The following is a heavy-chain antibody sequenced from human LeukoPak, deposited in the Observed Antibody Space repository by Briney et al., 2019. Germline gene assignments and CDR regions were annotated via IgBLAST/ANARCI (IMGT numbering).Heavy chain of an antibody. CDR3: ATEGYYDRSGDYTDH. Sequence: WASVKVSCKASGYTFTSYYMHWVRQAPGQGLEWMGIINPSGGSTSYAQKFQGRVTMTRDMSTSTVYMELSSLRSEDTAVYYCATEGYYDRSGDYTDHWGQGTLVTVSS. V-gene: IGHV1-46*01. CDR2: INPSGGST. CDR1: GYTFTSYY. J-gene: IGHJ4*02. D-gene: IGHD3-22*01.